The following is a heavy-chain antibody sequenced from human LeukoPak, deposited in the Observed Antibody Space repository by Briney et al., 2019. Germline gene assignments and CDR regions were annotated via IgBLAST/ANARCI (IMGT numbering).Heavy chain of an antibody. J-gene: IGHJ4*02. V-gene: IGHV1-2*02. CDR3: ARVSGSDSSFGY. CDR2: INPNSGGI. CDR1: GYTFTGYY. D-gene: IGHD6-13*01. Sequence: GASVKVSCKASGYTFTGYYMHWVRQAPGQGLEWMGWINPNSGGINYAQKFQGRVTMTRDTSISTAYMELSRLRSDDTAVYYCARVSGSDSSFGYWGQGTLVTVSS.